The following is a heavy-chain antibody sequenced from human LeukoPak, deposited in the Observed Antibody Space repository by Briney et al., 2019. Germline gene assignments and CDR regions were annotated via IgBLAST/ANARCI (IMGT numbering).Heavy chain of an antibody. CDR2: MNPNSGNT. Sequence: ASVKVSCKASGYTFTSYDINWVRQATGQGLEWMGWMNPNSGNTGYAQKFQGRVTMTRNTSISTACMELSSLRSEDTAVYYCARGKLASSGYYIAPDYWGQGTLVTVSS. J-gene: IGHJ4*02. D-gene: IGHD3-22*01. CDR1: GYTFTSYD. V-gene: IGHV1-8*01. CDR3: ARGKLASSGYYIAPDY.